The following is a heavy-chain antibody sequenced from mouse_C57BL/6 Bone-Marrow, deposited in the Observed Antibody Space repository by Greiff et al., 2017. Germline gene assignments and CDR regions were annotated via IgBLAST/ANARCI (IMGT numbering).Heavy chain of an antibody. CDR2: IYIGNGYT. Sequence: EVHLVESGAELVRPGSSVKMSCKTSGYTFTSYGLNWVKQRPGQGLEWIGYIYIGNGYTEYNEKFKGKATLTSDTSSSTAYMQLSSLTSEDSAIYFCARKNYYGSRDWYFDVWGTGTTVTVSS. D-gene: IGHD1-1*01. CDR1: GYTFTSYG. J-gene: IGHJ1*03. V-gene: IGHV1-58*01. CDR3: ARKNYYGSRDWYFDV.